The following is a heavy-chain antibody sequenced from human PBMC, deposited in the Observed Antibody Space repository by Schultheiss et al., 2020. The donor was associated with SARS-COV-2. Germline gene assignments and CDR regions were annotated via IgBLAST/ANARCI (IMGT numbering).Heavy chain of an antibody. CDR2: INHSGST. V-gene: IGHV4-34*01. Sequence: SETLSLTCTVSGGSISSYYWSWIRQPPGEGLEWIGEINHSGSTYYSPSLKSRVTISVDTSKNQFSLKLSSVTAADTAVYYCARVYCGGDCYLPGPLYYFDYWGQGTLVTVSS. J-gene: IGHJ4*02. CDR1: GGSISSYY. CDR3: ARVYCGGDCYLPGPLYYFDY. D-gene: IGHD2-21*02.